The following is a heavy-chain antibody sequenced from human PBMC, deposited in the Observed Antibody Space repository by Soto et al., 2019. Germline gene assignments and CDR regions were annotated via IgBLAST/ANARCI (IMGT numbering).Heavy chain of an antibody. D-gene: IGHD2-21*02. Sequence: PSETLSLTCTVSGGSISGYYWGWIRQPPGKGLEWFGYMYNTGSTVYNPSFKSRVTISVDTSKNQFSLKLNSVTAADTAVYYCARDLWGYCGTDCYPLDVWGQGTTVTVSS. V-gene: IGHV4-59*01. CDR1: GGSISGYY. CDR2: MYNTGST. CDR3: ARDLWGYCGTDCYPLDV. J-gene: IGHJ6*02.